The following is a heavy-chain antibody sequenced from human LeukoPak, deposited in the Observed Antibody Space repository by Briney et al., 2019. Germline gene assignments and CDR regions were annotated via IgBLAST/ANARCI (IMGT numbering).Heavy chain of an antibody. V-gene: IGHV4-34*01. CDR1: GGSFSGYY. J-gene: IGHJ6*02. CDR3: ARGLRRGPKNYYGSGSYYNYYYYGMDV. CDR2: INHSGST. Sequence: PSETLSLTCAVYGGSFSGYYWSWIRQPPGKGLEWIGEINHSGSTNYNPSLKSRVTISVDTSKNQFSLKLSSVTAADTAVYYCARGLRRGPKNYYGSGSYYNYYYYGMDVWGQGTTVTVSS. D-gene: IGHD3-10*01.